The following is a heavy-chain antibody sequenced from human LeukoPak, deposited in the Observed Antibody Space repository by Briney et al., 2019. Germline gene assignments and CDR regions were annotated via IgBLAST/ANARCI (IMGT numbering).Heavy chain of an antibody. Sequence: SETLSPTCAVYGGSFSGYYWSWIRQPPGKGLEWIGEINHSGSTNYNPSLKSRVTISVDTSKNQFSLKLSSVTAADTAVYYCARGRIAARNWFDPWGQGTLDTVSS. CDR1: GGSFSGYY. CDR2: INHSGST. J-gene: IGHJ5*02. CDR3: ARGRIAARNWFDP. V-gene: IGHV4-34*01. D-gene: IGHD6-6*01.